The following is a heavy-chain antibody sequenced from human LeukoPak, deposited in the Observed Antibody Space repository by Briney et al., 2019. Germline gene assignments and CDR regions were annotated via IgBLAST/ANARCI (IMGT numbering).Heavy chain of an antibody. V-gene: IGHV3-48*03. D-gene: IGHD6-13*01. CDR2: ISSSGSTI. CDR1: GFTFSSYE. Sequence: GGSLRLSCAASGFTFSSYEMNWVRQAPGKGLEWVSYISSSGSTIYYADSVKGRFTISRDNAKNSLYLQMNSLKAEDTAVYYCARERQQLPYYYYYMDVWGKGTTVTISS. J-gene: IGHJ6*03. CDR3: ARERQQLPYYYYYMDV.